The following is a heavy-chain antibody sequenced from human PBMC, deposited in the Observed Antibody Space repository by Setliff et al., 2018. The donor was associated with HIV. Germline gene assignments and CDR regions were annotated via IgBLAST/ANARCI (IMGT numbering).Heavy chain of an antibody. J-gene: IGHJ4*02. CDR2: IAGTSAST. V-gene: IGHV3-23*01. CDR3: AGSTHDSSPN. CDR1: GFRFRSYC. Sequence: PGGSLRLSCAASGFRFRSYCMQWVRQAPGKGLEWVSAIAGTSASTYYADSVKGRVTISRDSSKNSLYLQMNSLRAEDTAVYYWAGSTHDSSPNSGQGTLVTVS. D-gene: IGHD3-22*01.